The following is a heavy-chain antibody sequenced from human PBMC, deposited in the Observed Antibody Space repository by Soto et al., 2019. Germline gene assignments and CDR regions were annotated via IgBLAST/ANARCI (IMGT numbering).Heavy chain of an antibody. CDR3: ARPYFSSTSCYDEYYYYGMDV. V-gene: IGHV3-30*03. J-gene: IGHJ6*02. CDR2: ITYDGSNK. Sequence: GKGLEWVAVITYDGSNKYYADSVKGRFTISRDNSKNTLYLQMNSLRAEDTAVYYCARPYFSSTSCYDEYYYYGMDVWAQPTSVSVSS. D-gene: IGHD2-2*01.